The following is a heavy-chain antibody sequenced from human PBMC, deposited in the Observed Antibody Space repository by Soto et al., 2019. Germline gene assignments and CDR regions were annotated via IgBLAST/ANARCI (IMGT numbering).Heavy chain of an antibody. CDR2: IYCSGST. Sequence: QHPGKGLECMGYIYCSGSTYYTPSLKGRVTISVDTSKIQFSLKLSSVTAADTAVYYFFFQAEDGIRDVRSVSAFLLNRSSDL. D-gene: IGHD3-10*02. CDR3: FFQAEDGIRDVRSVSAFLLNRSSDL. V-gene: IGHV4-31*02. J-gene: IGHJ2*01.